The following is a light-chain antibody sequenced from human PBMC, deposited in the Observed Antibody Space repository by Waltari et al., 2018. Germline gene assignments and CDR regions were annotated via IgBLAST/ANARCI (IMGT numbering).Light chain of an antibody. CDR1: QSVSNN. CDR2: GAS. CDR3: RQYNRWHRT. Sequence: EIVMTQSPATLSVSPGERATLSCRASQSVSNNLAWYQQKPRQTPRHLIYGASTRAAGILARFSGSGSGTEFTLTISSMQSEDFAVYYCRQYNRWHRTFGQGTKVEIK. V-gene: IGKV3D-15*01. J-gene: IGKJ1*01.